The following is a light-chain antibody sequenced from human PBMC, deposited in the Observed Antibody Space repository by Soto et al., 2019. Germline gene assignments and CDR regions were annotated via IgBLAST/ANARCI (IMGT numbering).Light chain of an antibody. J-gene: IGLJ1*01. CDR3: CSYAGSSTPLI. V-gene: IGLV2-23*02. Sequence: QSALTQPASVSGSPGQSITISCTGTSSDVGRYNLVSWYQQHPGKAPKLMIYAVSKRPSGVSNRFSGSKSGNTASLTISGLQAEDEADYYCCSYAGSSTPLIFGTGTKLTAL. CDR2: AVS. CDR1: SSDVGRYNL.